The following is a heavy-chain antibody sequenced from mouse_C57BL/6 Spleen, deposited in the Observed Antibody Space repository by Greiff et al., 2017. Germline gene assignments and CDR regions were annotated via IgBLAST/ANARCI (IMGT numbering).Heavy chain of an antibody. CDR3: ARYDYDVPWLAY. V-gene: IGHV1-7*01. CDR2: INPSSGYT. D-gene: IGHD2-4*01. CDR1: GYTFTSYW. J-gene: IGHJ3*01. Sequence: QVQLKESGAELAKPGASVKLSCKASGYTFTSYWMHWVKQRPGQGLEWIGYINPSSGYTKYNQKFKDKATLTADKSSSTAYMQLSNLTYEDSAFYYCARYDYDVPWLAYWGQGTLVTVSA.